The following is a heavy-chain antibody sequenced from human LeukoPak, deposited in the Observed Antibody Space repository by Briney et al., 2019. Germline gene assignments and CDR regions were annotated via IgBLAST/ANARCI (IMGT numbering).Heavy chain of an antibody. Sequence: SETLSLTCAVSGGSISSGGYSWSWIRQPPGKGLEWIGYIYHSGSTCYNPSLKSRVTISVDRSKNQFSLKLSSVTAADTAVYYCARGPGLDVDTAMVTSYFDYWGQGTLVTVSS. V-gene: IGHV4-30-2*01. CDR3: ARGPGLDVDTAMVTSYFDY. J-gene: IGHJ4*02. CDR1: GGSISSGGYS. D-gene: IGHD5-18*01. CDR2: IYHSGST.